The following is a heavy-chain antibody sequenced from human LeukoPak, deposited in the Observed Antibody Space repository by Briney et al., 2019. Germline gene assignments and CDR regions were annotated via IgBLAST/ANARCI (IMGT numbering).Heavy chain of an antibody. J-gene: IGHJ4*02. CDR3: AAGDRGYDFDY. Sequence: KSSETLSLTCAVYGGSFSGYYWSWIRQPPGKGLEWIGSIYYSGSTYYNPSLKSRVTISVDTSKNQFSLKLSSVTAADTAVYYCAAGDRGYDFDYWGQGTLVTVSS. V-gene: IGHV4-34*01. CDR2: IYYSGST. D-gene: IGHD5-12*01. CDR1: GGSFSGYY.